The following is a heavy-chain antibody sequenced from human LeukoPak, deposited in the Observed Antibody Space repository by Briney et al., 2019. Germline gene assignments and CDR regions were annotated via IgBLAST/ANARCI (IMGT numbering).Heavy chain of an antibody. J-gene: IGHJ3*02. Sequence: PGGSLRLSCAASGFTFDDYDMHWVRQAPGKGLEWVSGISWNSGSIGYADSVKGRFTISRDNAKNSLYLQMNSLRAEDMALYYCAKATGPIYYDSSAGAFDIWGQGTMVTVSS. V-gene: IGHV3-9*03. CDR1: GFTFDDYD. CDR2: ISWNSGSI. CDR3: AKATGPIYYDSSAGAFDI. D-gene: IGHD3-22*01.